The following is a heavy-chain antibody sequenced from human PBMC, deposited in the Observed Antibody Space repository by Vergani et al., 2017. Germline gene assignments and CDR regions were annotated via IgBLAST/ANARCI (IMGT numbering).Heavy chain of an antibody. D-gene: IGHD6-6*01. CDR3: ARGSSADAFDI. CDR1: GFTFSSYG. Sequence: QVQPVESGGGVVQPGRSLRLSCAASGFTFSSYGMHWVRPAPGKGLEWVAVIWYDGSNKYYADSVKGRFTISRDNSKNTLYLPMNSLRAEDTAVYYCARGSSADAFDIWGQGTMVTVSS. V-gene: IGHV3-33*01. CDR2: IWYDGSNK. J-gene: IGHJ3*02.